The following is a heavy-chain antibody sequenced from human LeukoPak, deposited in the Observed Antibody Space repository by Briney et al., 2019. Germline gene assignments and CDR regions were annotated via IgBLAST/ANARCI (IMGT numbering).Heavy chain of an antibody. D-gene: IGHD3-16*01. CDR2: LNSDGSNT. CDR3: ARSRYDYIWGIDY. CDR1: GFTFSNYW. V-gene: IGHV3-74*01. Sequence: SGGSLRLSCAPSGFTFSNYWMHWVRQAPGKGLVWVSRLNSDGSNTNYADSVKGRFTISRDNAKNTLYLQMNSLRDEDTAVFYCARSRYDYIWGIDYWGQGTLVTISS. J-gene: IGHJ4*02.